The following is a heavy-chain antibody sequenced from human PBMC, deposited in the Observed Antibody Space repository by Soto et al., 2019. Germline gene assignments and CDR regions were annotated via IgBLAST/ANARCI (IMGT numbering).Heavy chain of an antibody. V-gene: IGHV3-48*03. CDR3: ATLSGSPLPSSPGWVDFDY. D-gene: IGHD1-26*01. CDR1: GFTFSSYE. J-gene: IGHJ4*02. CDR2: ISSSGSTI. Sequence: EVQLVESGGGLVQPGGSLRLSCAASGFTFSSYEMNWVRQAPGKGLEWVSYISSSGSTIYYADSVKGRFTISRDNAKNSLYLKMNSLRAEDTAVYYCATLSGSPLPSSPGWVDFDYWGQGTLVTVSS.